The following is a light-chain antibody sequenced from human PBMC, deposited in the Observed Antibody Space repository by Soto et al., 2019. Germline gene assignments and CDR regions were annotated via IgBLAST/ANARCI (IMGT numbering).Light chain of an antibody. CDR3: QQGNSFPFT. CDR2: DAS. Sequence: DIQMTQSPSSVSASEGDTATITCRASQDISTWLAWYQQKPGKAPKLLIYDASSLESGVPARFSGSGFGTDFTLTISSLQPEDFATYYCQQGNSFPFTFGPGTKVDIK. CDR1: QDISTW. V-gene: IGKV1-12*01. J-gene: IGKJ3*01.